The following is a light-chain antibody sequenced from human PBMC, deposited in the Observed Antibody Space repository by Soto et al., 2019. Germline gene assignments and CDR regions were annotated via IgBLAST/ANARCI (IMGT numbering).Light chain of an antibody. CDR2: DAF. V-gene: IGKV3-11*01. Sequence: IVMTQSPATLSVSPGERATLSCRAGQTIYSNVAWYQQRPGQPPRLLIYDAFTRATGIPARFSGSGSGTDFTLTITSLEPEDFAVYYCQHRRVWPVSFGQGTRLEIK. CDR3: QHRRVWPVS. CDR1: QTIYSN. J-gene: IGKJ5*01.